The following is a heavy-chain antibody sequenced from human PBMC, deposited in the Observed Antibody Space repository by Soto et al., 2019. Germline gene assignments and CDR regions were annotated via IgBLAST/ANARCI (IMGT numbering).Heavy chain of an antibody. Sequence: QITLKESGPTLVKPTQTLTLTCTFSGFSLSTNGVGVGWIRQPPGKALEWLVLIYWDDDKRYSPSLRNRLTITKDTSNNQVVLTLTNWAPADTATYYCAHRSLSSGTYWDGGYFDYWGQGMVVTVSS. CDR1: GFSLSTNGVG. V-gene: IGHV2-5*02. D-gene: IGHD1-26*01. CDR3: AHRSLSSGTYWDGGYFDY. J-gene: IGHJ4*02. CDR2: IYWDDDK.